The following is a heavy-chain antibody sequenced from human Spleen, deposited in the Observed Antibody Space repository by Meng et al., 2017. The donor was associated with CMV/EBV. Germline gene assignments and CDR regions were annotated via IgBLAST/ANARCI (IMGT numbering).Heavy chain of an antibody. D-gene: IGHD5-24*01. CDR2: INPSGGAT. V-gene: IGHV1-46*01. CDR3: AREIKEQMAAFDL. J-gene: IGHJ4*02. Sequence: ASVKVSCKASGYTFTSYYMYWVRQAPGRGLEWMGIINPSGGATSYTQKFQGRVTMTRDTSTSTVYMELSSLRSEDTAVYYCAREIKEQMAAFDLWGQGTLVTAPQ. CDR1: GYTFTSYY.